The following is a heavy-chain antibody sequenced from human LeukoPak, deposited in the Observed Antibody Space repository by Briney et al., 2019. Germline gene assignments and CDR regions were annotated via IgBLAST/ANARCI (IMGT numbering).Heavy chain of an antibody. D-gene: IGHD5-12*01. V-gene: IGHV1-18*01. CDR3: ARVDRYSGSTDAFDI. CDR2: ISAYNGNT. J-gene: IGHJ3*02. CDR1: GYTFTSYG. Sequence: ASVKVSCKASGYTFTSYGISWVRQAPGQRLEWMGWISAYNGNTNYAQKLQGRVTMTTDTSTSTAYMELRSLRSDGTAVYYCARVDRYSGSTDAFDIWGQGTMVTVSS.